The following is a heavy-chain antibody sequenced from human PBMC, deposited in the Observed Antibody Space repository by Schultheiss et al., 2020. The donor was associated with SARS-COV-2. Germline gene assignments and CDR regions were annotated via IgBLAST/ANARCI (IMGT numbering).Heavy chain of an antibody. D-gene: IGHD6-6*01. CDR1: GFTFSSYS. J-gene: IGHJ6*03. CDR2: ISYDGSNK. CDR3: ARAASVGSSRGYYMDV. Sequence: GGSLRLSCAASGFTFSSYSMNWVRQAPGKGLEWVAVISYDGSNKYYADSVKGRFTISRDNSKNTLYLQMNSLRAEDTAVYYCARAASVGSSRGYYMDVWGKGTTVTVSS. V-gene: IGHV3-30*03.